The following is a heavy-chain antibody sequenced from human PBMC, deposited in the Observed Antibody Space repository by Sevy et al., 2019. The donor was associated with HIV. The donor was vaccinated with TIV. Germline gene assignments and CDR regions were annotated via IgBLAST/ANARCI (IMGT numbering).Heavy chain of an antibody. CDR3: AKDKRIVIVGATLDAFDI. CDR1: GFTFSSYA. J-gene: IGHJ3*02. Sequence: GGSLRLSCAASGFTFSSYAMSWVRQAPGKGLEWVSAISGSGGSTYYADSVKGRFTISRDNSKNTLCLQMNSLRAEDTAVYYCAKDKRIVIVGATLDAFDIWGQRTMVTVSS. V-gene: IGHV3-23*01. D-gene: IGHD1-26*01. CDR2: ISGSGGST.